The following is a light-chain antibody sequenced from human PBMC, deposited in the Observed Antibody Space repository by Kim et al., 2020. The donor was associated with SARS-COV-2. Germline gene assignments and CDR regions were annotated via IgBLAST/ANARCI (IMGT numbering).Light chain of an antibody. CDR2: YDS. CDR3: QVWDSSSDHPV. Sequence: APGKTAMITCGGNNIGSKSVHWYQQEPGQAPVLVIYYDSHRPSGIPERFSGSNSGNAATLTISRVEAGDEADYYCQVWDSSSDHPVFGGGTQLTVL. CDR1: NIGSKS. V-gene: IGLV3-21*04. J-gene: IGLJ3*02.